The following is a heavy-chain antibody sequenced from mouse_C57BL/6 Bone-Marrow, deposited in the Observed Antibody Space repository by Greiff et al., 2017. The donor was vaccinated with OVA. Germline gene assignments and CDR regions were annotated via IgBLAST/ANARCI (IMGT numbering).Heavy chain of an antibody. J-gene: IGHJ1*03. D-gene: IGHD2-5*01. CDR3: ARDAGVYSNYLDWYFDV. Sequence: EVKLVESGGGLVQSGRSLRLSCATSGFTFSDFYMEWVRQAPGKGLEWIAASRNKANDYTTEYSASVKGRFIVSRDTSQSILYLQMNALRAEDTAIYYCARDAGVYSNYLDWYFDVWGTGTTVTVSS. CDR1: GFTFSDFY. CDR2: SRNKANDYTT. V-gene: IGHV7-1*01.